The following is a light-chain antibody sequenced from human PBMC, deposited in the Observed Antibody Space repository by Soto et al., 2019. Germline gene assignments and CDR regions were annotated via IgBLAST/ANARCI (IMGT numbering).Light chain of an antibody. V-gene: IGKV3-15*01. CDR3: QQFNDWPPYT. CDR1: QSVRSN. CDR2: EAF. Sequence: EIVMTQSPATLSVSPGERVTLSCRASQSVRSNLAWYQVKPGQAPRLLMYEAFTRATGIPARFSGSASGTEFTLTISSLQSEDFAVYYCQQFNDWPPYTFGQGTKLEIK. J-gene: IGKJ2*01.